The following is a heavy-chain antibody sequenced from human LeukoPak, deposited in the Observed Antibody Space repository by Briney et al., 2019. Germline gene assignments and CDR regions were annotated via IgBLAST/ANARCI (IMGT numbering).Heavy chain of an antibody. J-gene: IGHJ4*02. Sequence: PGGSLRLSCSASGFTFSNYPMHWVRQAPGKGLEWVSSLSWNSGFIDYADSVKGRFTISRDNAKKSLYLQMNSLRDEDTAFYYCAKDIGPLTHHNDRSGFSGAFDFWGQGTLVTVSS. D-gene: IGHD3-22*01. CDR2: LSWNSGFI. CDR1: GFTFSNYP. V-gene: IGHV3-9*01. CDR3: AKDIGPLTHHNDRSGFSGAFDF.